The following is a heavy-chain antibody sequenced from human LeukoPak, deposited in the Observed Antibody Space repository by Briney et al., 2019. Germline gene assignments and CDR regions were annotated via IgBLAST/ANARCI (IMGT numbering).Heavy chain of an antibody. CDR1: GGSISSYY. V-gene: IGHV4-59*12. CDR2: FFYSGGT. J-gene: IGHJ3*02. D-gene: IGHD2-15*01. CDR3: ARGAGSTISNDAFDI. Sequence: PSETLSLTCTVSGGSISSYYWSWIRQPPGKGLEWIGYFFYSGGTYYNPSLKSRVTISVDTSKNQFSLKLSSVTAADTAVYYCARGAGSTISNDAFDIWGQGTMVTVS.